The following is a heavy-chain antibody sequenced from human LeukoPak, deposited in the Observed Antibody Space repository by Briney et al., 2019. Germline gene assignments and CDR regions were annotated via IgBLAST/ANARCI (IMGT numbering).Heavy chain of an antibody. D-gene: IGHD3-22*01. Sequence: PSETLSLTCAVYGGSFSGYYWSWIRQPPGKGLEWIGEINHSGSTNYNPSLKSRVTISVDTSKNQFSLKLSSVTAADTAVYYCARCSYYYDSSGYYYYYYGMDVWGQGTTVTVSS. CDR1: GGSFSGYY. CDR3: ARCSYYYDSSGYYYYYYGMDV. V-gene: IGHV4-34*01. J-gene: IGHJ6*02. CDR2: INHSGST.